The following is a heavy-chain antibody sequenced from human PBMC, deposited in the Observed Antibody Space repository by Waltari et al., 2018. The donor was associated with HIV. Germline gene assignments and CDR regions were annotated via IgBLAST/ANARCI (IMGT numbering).Heavy chain of an antibody. CDR2: IYYSGST. V-gene: IGHV4-39*01. CDR3: ARQRWEKTFDY. CDR1: GGSISSSSYY. D-gene: IGHD1-26*01. Sequence: QPQLQESGPGLVKPSETLSLTCTVSGGSISSSSYYWGWIRQPPGKGLEWIGNIYYSGSTYYNPSLKSRVTISVDTSKNQFSLKLSSVTAADTAVYSCARQRWEKTFDYWGQGTLVTVSS. J-gene: IGHJ4*02.